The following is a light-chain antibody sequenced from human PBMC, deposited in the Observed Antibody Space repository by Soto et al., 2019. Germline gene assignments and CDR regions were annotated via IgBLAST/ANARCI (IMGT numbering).Light chain of an antibody. V-gene: IGLV2-14*01. J-gene: IGLJ1*01. CDR2: EVS. Sequence: QSVLTQPASVSGSPGQSITISCTGTSSDVGSYNYVSWYQQHPGKAPKLMIYEVSDRPSGISSRFSGSKSGNTASLTISGLHTEDEADYYCSSFTSSSTLFGTGTKLTVL. CDR1: SSDVGSYNY. CDR3: SSFTSSSTL.